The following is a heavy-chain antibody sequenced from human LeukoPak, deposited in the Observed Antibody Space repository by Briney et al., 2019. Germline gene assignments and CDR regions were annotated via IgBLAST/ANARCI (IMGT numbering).Heavy chain of an antibody. CDR3: ARGYSSSWSYFHY. CDR2: FYYSGST. CDR1: GGSSNSGGYY. Sequence: SETLSLTCTVSGGSSNSGGYYWSWIRQHPGKGLEWIGYFYYSGSTYYNPSLKSRVTISVHTSKNQFSLNLSSATAADTAVYYCARGYSSSWSYFHYWGQGTLDTVS. D-gene: IGHD6-13*01. J-gene: IGHJ4*02. V-gene: IGHV4-31*03.